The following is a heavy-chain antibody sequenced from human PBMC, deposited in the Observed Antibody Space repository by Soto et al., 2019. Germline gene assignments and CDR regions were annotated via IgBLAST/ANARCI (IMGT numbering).Heavy chain of an antibody. Sequence: EVQVSESGGGLVQPGGSLRLSCATSGFTFSNYPMNWVRQAPGKGLEWVSGISAGGDTTYYADSVKGRFTIFRDNSKTSVSLQMNSLRVEDTAVYYCARRVWGQGTLVTVSS. CDR3: ARRV. V-gene: IGHV3-23*01. CDR2: ISAGGDTT. CDR1: GFTFSNYP. J-gene: IGHJ4*02.